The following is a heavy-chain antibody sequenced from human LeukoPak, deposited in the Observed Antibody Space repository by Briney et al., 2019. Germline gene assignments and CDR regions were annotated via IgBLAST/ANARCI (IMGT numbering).Heavy chain of an antibody. CDR2: ISYDGSNK. CDR1: GFTFSSYG. CDR3: AKDAGLRMAFLLQYYYYGMDV. D-gene: IGHD5-24*01. J-gene: IGHJ6*02. V-gene: IGHV3-30*18. Sequence: GGSLRLSCAASGFTFSSYGMHWVRQAPGKGLEWVAVISYDGSNKYYADSVKGRFTISRDNSKNTLYLQMNSLRAEDTAVHYCAKDAGLRMAFLLQYYYYGMDVWGQGTTVTVSS.